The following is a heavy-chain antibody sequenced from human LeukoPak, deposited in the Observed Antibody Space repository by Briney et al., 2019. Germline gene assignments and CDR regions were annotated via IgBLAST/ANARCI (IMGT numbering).Heavy chain of an antibody. CDR2: INHSGST. J-gene: IGHJ3*01. Sequence: SETLSLTCAVYGGSFSGYYWSWIRQPPGKGLEWMGEINHSGSTNYNPSLKSRVTISVDTSKNQFSLKLSSVTAADTGVYYCARFDYDSSGQSDHWGQGTMVTVSS. V-gene: IGHV4-34*01. D-gene: IGHD3-22*01. CDR1: GGSFSGYY. CDR3: ARFDYDSSGQSDH.